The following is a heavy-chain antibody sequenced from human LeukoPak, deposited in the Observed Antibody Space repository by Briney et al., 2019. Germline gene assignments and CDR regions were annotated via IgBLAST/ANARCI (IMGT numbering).Heavy chain of an antibody. D-gene: IGHD4-17*01. V-gene: IGHV1-18*01. CDR3: ARDGAPDYGDYGGY. J-gene: IGHJ4*02. CDR2: ISAYNGNT. CDR1: GYTFTSYG. Sequence: GASVKVSCKASGYTFTSYGISWVRQAPGQGLEWMVWISAYNGNTNYAQKLQGRVTMTTDKSTSTAYMELRSLRSDDTAVYYCARDGAPDYGDYGGYWGQGTLVTVSS.